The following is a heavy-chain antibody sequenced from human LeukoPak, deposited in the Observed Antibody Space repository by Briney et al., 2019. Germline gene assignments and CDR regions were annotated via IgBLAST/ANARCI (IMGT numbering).Heavy chain of an antibody. CDR3: AKEGGSSSWYLRDYYYYMDV. CDR2: ISGSGGST. D-gene: IGHD6-13*01. J-gene: IGHJ6*03. V-gene: IGHV3-23*01. Sequence: GGTLRLSCVASGFTFSSYGMSWVRQAPGKGLEWVSAISGSGGSTYYADSVKGRFTISRDNSKNTLYLQMNSLRAEDTAVYYCAKEGGSSSWYLRDYYYYMDVWGKGTTVTISS. CDR1: GFTFSSYG.